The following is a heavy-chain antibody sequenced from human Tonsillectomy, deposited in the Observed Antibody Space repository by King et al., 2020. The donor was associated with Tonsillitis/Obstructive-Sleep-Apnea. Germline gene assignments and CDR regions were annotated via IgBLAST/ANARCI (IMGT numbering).Heavy chain of an antibody. CDR3: ARDGVPSALPCFCL. CDR1: GYTFTGYY. J-gene: IGHJ4*02. CDR2: INPNSGGT. Sequence: VQLVQSGAEVKKPGASVKVSCKASGYTFTGYYMHWVRQAPGQGLEWMGWINPNSGGTNYAQNFQGRVTMTRDKSISTAYMELSRLRSDDTAVYYCARDGVPSALPCFCLWGQGNLVPRSS. V-gene: IGHV1-2*02. D-gene: IGHD2-2*02.